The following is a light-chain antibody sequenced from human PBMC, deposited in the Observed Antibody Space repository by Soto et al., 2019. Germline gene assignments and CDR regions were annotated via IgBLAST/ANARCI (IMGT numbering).Light chain of an antibody. J-gene: IGKJ1*01. CDR3: QQSVSTPPS. CDR2: AAS. CDR1: QSSSSY. Sequence: DMQMTQPPSSLSASVGARVTITCRVSQSSSSYVNWYQQKQGKAHTLLIYAASSLQSGVPSRFSGSGSGTDFTLTISALQPEDFATYSCQQSVSTPPSFGQGTKGAIK. V-gene: IGKV1-39*01.